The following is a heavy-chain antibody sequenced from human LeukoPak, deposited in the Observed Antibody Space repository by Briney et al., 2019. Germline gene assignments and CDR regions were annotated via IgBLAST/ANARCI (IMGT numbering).Heavy chain of an antibody. Sequence: PRGSPRLSCPTYGLTASSNYMSWVRQAPGKGQEWVSVIYSGGSTYYADSVKGRFTISRDNYKTTLYLQMNSLRAEDTAVYYCASAFNPGDFDYWGQGTLVTVSS. CDR3: ASAFNPGDFDY. J-gene: IGHJ4*02. CDR2: IYSGGST. V-gene: IGHV3-66*01. CDR1: GLTASSNY. D-gene: IGHD2/OR15-2a*01.